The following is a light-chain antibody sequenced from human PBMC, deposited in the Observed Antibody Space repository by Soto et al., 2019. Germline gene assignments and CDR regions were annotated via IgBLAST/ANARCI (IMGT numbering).Light chain of an antibody. CDR2: GAS. Sequence: EVVFTESPGTLSLSPVEMATHSCGASQSFTSRSLAWYQQKHGLAPRLLISGASNRAAGIPDRFSGSVSGTDGTITISRLEKEDCAVYYCQQYDSSTRTFGQGTKVDIK. J-gene: IGKJ1*01. V-gene: IGKV3-20*01. CDR1: QSFTSRS. CDR3: QQYDSSTRT.